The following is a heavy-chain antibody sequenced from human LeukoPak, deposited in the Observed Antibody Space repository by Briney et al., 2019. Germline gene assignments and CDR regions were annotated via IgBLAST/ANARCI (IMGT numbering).Heavy chain of an antibody. J-gene: IGHJ3*02. Sequence: SETLSLTCAVSGGSISSGGYSWNWIRQPPGKGLEWIGYIYYSGSTYYNPSLKSRVTISVDTSKNQFSLKLSSVTAADTAVYYCARAYGGADAFDIWGQGTMVTVSS. CDR2: IYYSGST. D-gene: IGHD4-23*01. V-gene: IGHV4-30-2*05. CDR3: ARAYGGADAFDI. CDR1: GGSISSGGYS.